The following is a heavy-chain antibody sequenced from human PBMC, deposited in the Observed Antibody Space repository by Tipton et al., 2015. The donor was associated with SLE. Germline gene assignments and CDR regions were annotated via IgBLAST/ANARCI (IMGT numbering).Heavy chain of an antibody. D-gene: IGHD3-3*01. V-gene: IGHV4-59*01. CDR1: GGSISSYY. Sequence: TLSLTCTVSGGSISSYYWSWIRQPPGRGLEWIGYIYYSGSTNYNPSLKSRVTISVDSAKNQFSLKVSSVTAADTAVYFCARGDFWSGLDYWGQGALVTVSS. J-gene: IGHJ4*02. CDR3: ARGDFWSGLDY. CDR2: IYYSGST.